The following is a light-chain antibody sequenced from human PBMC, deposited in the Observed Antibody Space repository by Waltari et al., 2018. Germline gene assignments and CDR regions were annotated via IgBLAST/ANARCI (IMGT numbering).Light chain of an antibody. CDR1: QSIGKY. V-gene: IGKV1-39*01. CDR2: AAS. J-gene: IGKJ2*01. Sequence: DIQMTQSPSSLSASVGDRVTITCRASQSIGKYLNWYQQKPGKAPKLLIFAASSLQNGLRSRFSGSGSGTAFTFSISRLQPEAFATYSCQQSYTSPYTFRQGTHLEIK. CDR3: QQSYTSPYT.